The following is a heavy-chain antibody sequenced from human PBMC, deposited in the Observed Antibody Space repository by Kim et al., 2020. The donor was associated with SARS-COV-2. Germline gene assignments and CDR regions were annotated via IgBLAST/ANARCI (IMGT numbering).Heavy chain of an antibody. D-gene: IGHD2-2*02. V-gene: IGHV3-7*03. CDR1: GFTFSSYW. CDR2: IKQDGSEK. Sequence: GGSLRLSCAASGFTFSSYWMSWVRQAPGKGLEWVANIKQDGSEKYYVDSVKGRFTISRDNAKNSLYLQMNSLRAEDTTVYYCARVMGYCSSTSCYMFSSQFDYWGQGTLVTVSS. CDR3: ARVMGYCSSTSCYMFSSQFDY. J-gene: IGHJ4*02.